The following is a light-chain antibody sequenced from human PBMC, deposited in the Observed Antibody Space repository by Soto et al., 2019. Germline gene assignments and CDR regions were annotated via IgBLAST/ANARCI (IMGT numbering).Light chain of an antibody. CDR2: GAS. Sequence: EIVMTQSPATLSVSPGERATLSCRATQTLSSSLAWYQQKPGQAPRLLIFGASTRATGIPARFSGSGSGTDFPLTISSLQSEDSAVYYCQQYNSWPLYTFGQGTKLEIK. V-gene: IGKV3-15*01. J-gene: IGKJ2*01. CDR1: QTLSSS. CDR3: QQYNSWPLYT.